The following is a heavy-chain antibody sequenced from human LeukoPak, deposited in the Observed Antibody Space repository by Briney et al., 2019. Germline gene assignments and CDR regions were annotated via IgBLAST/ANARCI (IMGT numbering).Heavy chain of an antibody. D-gene: IGHD2-15*01. CDR2: ISSSSSTI. J-gene: IGHJ4*02. CDR3: ARPDCSGGSCYPPFDY. CDR1: GFAFSSYS. Sequence: GGSLRLSCAASGFAFSSYSMNWVRQVPGKGLEWVSYISSSSSTIYYADSVKGRFTISRDNAKNSVYLQINSLRAEDTAVYYCARPDCSGGSCYPPFDYWGQGTLVTVSS. V-gene: IGHV3-48*04.